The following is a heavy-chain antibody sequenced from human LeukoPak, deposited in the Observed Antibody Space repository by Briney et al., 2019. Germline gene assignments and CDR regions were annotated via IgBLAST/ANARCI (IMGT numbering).Heavy chain of an antibody. CDR1: GGSISSGGYY. CDR2: IYYSGST. D-gene: IGHD3-22*01. J-gene: IGHJ4*02. V-gene: IGHV4-31*03. Sequence: PSGTLSLTCTVSGGSISSGGYYWSWIRQHPGKGLEWIGYIYYSGSTYYNPSLKSRVTISVDTSKNQFSLKLSSVTAADTAVYYCASGGGQGDSSGYYVDYWGQGTLVTVSS. CDR3: ASGGGQGDSSGYYVDY.